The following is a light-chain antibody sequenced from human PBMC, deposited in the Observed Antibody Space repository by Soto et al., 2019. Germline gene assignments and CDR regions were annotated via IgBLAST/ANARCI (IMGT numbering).Light chain of an antibody. Sequence: EIVLTQSPGTLSLSPGERATLSCRASQSVSSTYLAWYQQKPGQAPRLLIYGASSRATGIPDRFSGSVYGTDFTLTISRLELEDFAVYYCQQYHSSPLVTFGQGTRLEIK. CDR2: GAS. J-gene: IGKJ5*01. CDR1: QSVSSTY. V-gene: IGKV3-20*01. CDR3: QQYHSSPLVT.